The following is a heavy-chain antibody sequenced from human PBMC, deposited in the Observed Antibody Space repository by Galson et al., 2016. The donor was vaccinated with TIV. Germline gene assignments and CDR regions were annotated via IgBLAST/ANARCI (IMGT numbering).Heavy chain of an antibody. CDR3: ARTRSAAAGGLDF. D-gene: IGHD6-13*01. CDR2: IDWDDDK. Sequence: PALVTPTQTLTLTCTFSGFSLGTRGMCVSWVRQPPGKALEWLARIDWDDDKYYSTSLKTRLTISKDTSKNKVVLMVTDVDPMDTATYFCARTRSAAAGGLDFWGQGTLVTVSS. V-gene: IGHV2-70*11. J-gene: IGHJ4*02. CDR1: GFSLGTRGMC.